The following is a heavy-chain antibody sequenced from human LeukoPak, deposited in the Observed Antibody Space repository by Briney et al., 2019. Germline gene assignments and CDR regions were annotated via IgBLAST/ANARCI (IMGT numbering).Heavy chain of an antibody. CDR1: GFTFNTYT. CDR3: AKDPAGLLFRFDY. J-gene: IGHJ4*02. CDR2: ISYDGSNK. D-gene: IGHD2-21*02. Sequence: HPGGSLRLSCAASGFTFNTYTMNWVRQAPGKGLEWVAVISYDGSNKYYADSVKGRFTISRDNSKNTLYLQMNSLRAEDTAVYYCAKDPAGLLFRFDYWGQGTLVTVSS. V-gene: IGHV3-30*18.